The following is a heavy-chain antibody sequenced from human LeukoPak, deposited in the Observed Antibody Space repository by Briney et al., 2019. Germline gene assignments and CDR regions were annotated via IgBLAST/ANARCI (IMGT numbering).Heavy chain of an antibody. V-gene: IGHV3-7*01. CDR3: VSGFLQWLY. Sequence: SGGSLRLSCAASGFIFGGYWMSWVRQAPGRGLEWVANTNPDGSITYYVDSVNGRFTISRDNAKNSLYLQMNSLRAEDTAVYYCVSGFLQWLYWGQGTLVTVSS. D-gene: IGHD3-3*01. J-gene: IGHJ4*02. CDR2: TNPDGSIT. CDR1: GFIFGGYW.